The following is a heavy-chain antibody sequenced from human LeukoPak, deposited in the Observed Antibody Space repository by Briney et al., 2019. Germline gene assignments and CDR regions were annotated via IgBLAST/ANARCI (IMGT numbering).Heavy chain of an antibody. V-gene: IGHV4-4*07. CDR1: GGSISSYY. Sequence: PSETLSLTCTVSGGSISSYYWSWIRQPAGKGLEWIGRIYTSGSTNYNPSLKSRVTMSVDTSKNQFSLKLSSVTAADTAVYYCARDIPYCSGGSCYAVTNFDYWGQGTLVTVSS. CDR3: ARDIPYCSGGSCYAVTNFDY. J-gene: IGHJ4*02. D-gene: IGHD2-15*01. CDR2: IYTSGST.